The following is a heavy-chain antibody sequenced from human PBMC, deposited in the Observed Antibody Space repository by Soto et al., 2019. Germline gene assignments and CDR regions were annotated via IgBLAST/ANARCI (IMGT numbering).Heavy chain of an antibody. Sequence: GASVKVSCKASGYTFTSYYMHWVRQAPGQGLEWMGIINPSGGSTSYAQKFQGRVTMTRDTSTSTVYMELSSLRSEDTAVYYCARDRGYSGYDLHPGVGGMDVWGQGTTVTVSS. V-gene: IGHV1-46*01. J-gene: IGHJ6*02. CDR2: INPSGGST. CDR3: ARDRGYSGYDLHPGVGGMDV. CDR1: GYTFTSYY. D-gene: IGHD5-12*01.